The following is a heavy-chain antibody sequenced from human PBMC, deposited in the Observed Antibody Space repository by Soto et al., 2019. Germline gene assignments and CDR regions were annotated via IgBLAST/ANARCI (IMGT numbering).Heavy chain of an antibody. V-gene: IGHV4-4*02. J-gene: IGHJ4*02. Sequence: LTGAVSSGSSDNGYWWSWVRQSPGKGLEWIGTIYYSGITYYSPSLKSRVTISVDTPKNHFSLNLSSLTAADTAVYYCARSSTIRPNFAFWGQGTLVPVSS. CDR2: IYYSGIT. D-gene: IGHD2-2*01. CDR3: ARSSTIRPNFAF. CDR1: SGSSDNGYW.